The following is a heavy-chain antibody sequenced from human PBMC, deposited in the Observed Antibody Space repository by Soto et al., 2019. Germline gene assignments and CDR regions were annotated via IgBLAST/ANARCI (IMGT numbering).Heavy chain of an antibody. CDR2: ISAYNGNT. CDR1: GGTFSSYA. D-gene: IGHD2-15*01. Sequence: GASVKVSCKASGGTFSSYAISWVRQAPGQGLEWMGGISAYNGNTNYAQKLQGRVTMTTDTSTSTAYMELRSLRSDDTAVYYCARDMVGYCSGGSCYSSFDPWGQGTLVTVSS. V-gene: IGHV1-18*01. J-gene: IGHJ5*02. CDR3: ARDMVGYCSGGSCYSSFDP.